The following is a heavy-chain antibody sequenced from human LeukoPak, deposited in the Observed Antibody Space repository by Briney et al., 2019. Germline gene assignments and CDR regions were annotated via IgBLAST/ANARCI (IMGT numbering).Heavy chain of an antibody. CDR2: ISGDGSST. CDR3: VARTHPWFTEEYMDV. Sequence: GGSLRLSCTASGFTFSKYVMNWVRQAPGKGLEWVTGISGDGSSTYYVDYVKGRFTISRDNAKHTVYLQMSSLRAEDTAVYYCVARTHPWFTEEYMDVWGKGTTVTVSS. V-gene: IGHV3-23*01. D-gene: IGHD5-18*01. J-gene: IGHJ6*03. CDR1: GFTFSKYV.